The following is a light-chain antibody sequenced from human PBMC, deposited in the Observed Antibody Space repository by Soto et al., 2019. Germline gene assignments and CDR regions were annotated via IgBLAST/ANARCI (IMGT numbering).Light chain of an antibody. V-gene: IGKV3-11*01. CDR1: ENVLSY. J-gene: IGKJ1*01. Sequence: ETVMTQSPATLSVSPGERATLSCRASENVLSYLAWYQQKPGQPPRLLISGAATRATDIPARFSGSGSGTDFSLTISSLEPEDFAVYYCQQRSHWPRTFGQGTKVDIK. CDR2: GAA. CDR3: QQRSHWPRT.